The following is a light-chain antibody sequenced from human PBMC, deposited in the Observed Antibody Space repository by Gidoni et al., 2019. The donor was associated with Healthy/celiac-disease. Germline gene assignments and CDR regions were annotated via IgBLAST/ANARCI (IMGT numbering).Light chain of an antibody. V-gene: IGKV1-39*01. CDR1: QSISSY. CDR3: QQSYSTPQT. J-gene: IGKJ1*01. CDR2: AAT. Sequence: DIQMTQSPSSLSASVGDRVTITCRASQSISSYLNWYQQKPGKAPKLLIDAATSLQSGVPSRFSGSGSGTDFTLTSSSLQPEDFATYYCQQSYSTPQTFGQGTKVEIK.